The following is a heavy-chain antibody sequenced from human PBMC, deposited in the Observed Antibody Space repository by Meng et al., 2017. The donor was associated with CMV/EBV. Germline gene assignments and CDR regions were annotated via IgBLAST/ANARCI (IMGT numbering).Heavy chain of an antibody. Sequence: CKASRHTFPRNYMQWVGQDHGKGSKWKGITNKSGGSTREEQKFKGRVTMTSDMTTSKVYMEQSSMRTEDKGGYYCARCVLVYSNYDYWGQGTLVTVSS. CDR3: ARCVLVYSNYDY. D-gene: IGHD4-11*01. J-gene: IGHJ4*02. V-gene: IGHV1-46*01. CDR1: RHTFPRNY. CDR2: TNKSGGST.